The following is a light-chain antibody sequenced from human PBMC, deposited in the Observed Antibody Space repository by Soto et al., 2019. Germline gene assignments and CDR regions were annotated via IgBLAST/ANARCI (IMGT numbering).Light chain of an antibody. CDR3: QQRSSWPRT. CDR1: QTVSSY. CDR2: DAS. J-gene: IGKJ1*01. V-gene: IGKV3-11*01. Sequence: EIVLSQSPATLSLSPGDRGTLSCRASQTVSSYLAWYQQKPGQAPRLLIYDASDRATGIPARFSGSGSGTDFTLTISSLEPEDFAVYYCQQRSSWPRTFGQGTKVEIK.